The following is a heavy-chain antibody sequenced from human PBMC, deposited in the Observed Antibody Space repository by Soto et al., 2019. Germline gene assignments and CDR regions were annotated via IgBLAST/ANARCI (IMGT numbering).Heavy chain of an antibody. CDR1: GGTFSIYT. Sequence: QVQLVQSGAEVKKPGSSVKVSCKASGGTFSIYTISWVRQAPGQGLEWMGGSANSAQKFQGRLTVTADESTSTVYLELSSLTSEDTAVYYCARERQPDIAWFDPWGQGTLVSVSS. CDR3: ARERQPDIAWFDP. J-gene: IGHJ5*02. D-gene: IGHD2-15*01. V-gene: IGHV1-69*01. CDR2: SA.